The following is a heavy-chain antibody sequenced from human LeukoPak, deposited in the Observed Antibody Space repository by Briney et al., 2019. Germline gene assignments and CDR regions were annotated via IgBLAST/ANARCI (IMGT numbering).Heavy chain of an antibody. CDR1: GGTFSSYT. CDR3: ARETAEYNLLRYFDY. V-gene: IGHV1-69*04. D-gene: IGHD1-1*01. CDR2: IIPILGIA. J-gene: IGHJ4*02. Sequence: GSSVKVSCKASGGTFSSYTISWVRQAPGQGLEWMGRIIPILGIANYAQKFQGRVTITADKSTSTAYMELSSLRSEDTAVYYCARETAEYNLLRYFDYWGQGTLVTVSS.